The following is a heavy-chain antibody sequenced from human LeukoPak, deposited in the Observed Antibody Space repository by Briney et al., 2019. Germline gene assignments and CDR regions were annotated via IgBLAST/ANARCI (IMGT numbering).Heavy chain of an antibody. CDR1: GFTFSGST. D-gene: IGHD1-7*01. Sequence: GGSLRLSCAASGFTFSGSTMHWVRQASGKGLEWVGRIRGKANSYATAYAASVEGRFTISRDDSKNTAYLQMNSLKTEDTAMYYCTRSITGITAHFDYWGQGTLVTVSS. CDR3: TRSITGITAHFDY. V-gene: IGHV3-73*01. CDR2: IRGKANSYAT. J-gene: IGHJ4*02.